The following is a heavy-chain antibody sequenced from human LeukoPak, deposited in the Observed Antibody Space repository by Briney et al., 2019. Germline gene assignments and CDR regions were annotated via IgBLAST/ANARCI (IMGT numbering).Heavy chain of an antibody. Sequence: PGASLRLSCAASGFTFSNYAMSWVRQAPGKGLEWVSVIYSGGSTYYADSVKGRFTISRDNSKNTLYLQMNSLRAEDTAVYYCARDSWGAAAGMREYYYYGMDVWGQGTTVTVSS. CDR2: IYSGGST. J-gene: IGHJ6*02. V-gene: IGHV3-53*01. CDR3: ARDSWGAAAGMREYYYYGMDV. D-gene: IGHD6-13*01. CDR1: GFTFSNYA.